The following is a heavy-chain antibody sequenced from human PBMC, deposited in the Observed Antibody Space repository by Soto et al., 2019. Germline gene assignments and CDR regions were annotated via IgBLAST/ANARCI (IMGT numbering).Heavy chain of an antibody. CDR3: AKAGKVSPNYYYYGMDV. J-gene: IGHJ6*02. V-gene: IGHV3-30*18. Sequence: QVQLVESGGGVVQPGMSLRLSCAASGFTLSSYGMHWVRQAPGKGLEWGTLISYDGNNQYYADSVKGLFTISRDNSKNRLYLQMNSLRAEDTAVYYCAKAGKVSPNYYYYGMDVWGQGTTVTVSS. CDR1: GFTLSSYG. CDR2: ISYDGNNQ.